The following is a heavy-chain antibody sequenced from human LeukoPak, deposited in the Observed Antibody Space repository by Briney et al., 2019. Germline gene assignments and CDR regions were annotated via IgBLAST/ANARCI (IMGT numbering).Heavy chain of an antibody. CDR3: SRENGPFSPFGY. V-gene: IGHV3-23*01. CDR1: GFTFSSYA. Sequence: GGSLRLSCAASGFTFSSYAMSWVRQAPGKGLEWVSTISGSGESTYYADSVKGRFTISRDNSKNTLYLQMNSLRAEDTAVYYCSRENGPFSPFGYWGQGILVTVAS. CDR2: ISGSGEST. J-gene: IGHJ4*02. D-gene: IGHD2-8*01.